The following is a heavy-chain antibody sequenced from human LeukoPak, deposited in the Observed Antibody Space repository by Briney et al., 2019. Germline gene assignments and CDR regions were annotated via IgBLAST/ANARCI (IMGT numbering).Heavy chain of an antibody. CDR2: ITGSGDST. CDR1: GFTFSTYW. J-gene: IGHJ4*02. V-gene: IGHV3-23*01. Sequence: GGSLRLSCAASGFTFSTYWMHWVRQAPGKGLEWVSAITGSGDSTYYADSVKGRFTISRDNSKNTLYLQMNSLRAEDTAVYYCAKDYATVGDYDYWGQGTLVTVSS. D-gene: IGHD4-23*01. CDR3: AKDYATVGDYDY.